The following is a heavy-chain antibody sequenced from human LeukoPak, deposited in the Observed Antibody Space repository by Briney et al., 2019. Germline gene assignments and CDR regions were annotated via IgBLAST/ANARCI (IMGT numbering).Heavy chain of an antibody. Sequence: SETLSLTCTVSGGSISSSSYYWGWIRQPPGKGLEWIGSTYYTGGTYYNPSLKSRLTISVDTSKNQFSLKLSSVTAADTAVYYCARTNSPGYYYGSGSYYRRGYYYYYYMDVWGKGTTVTVSS. CDR3: ARTNSPGYYYGSGSYYRRGYYYYYYMDV. J-gene: IGHJ6*03. CDR1: GGSISSSSYY. D-gene: IGHD3-10*01. CDR2: TYYTGGT. V-gene: IGHV4-39*07.